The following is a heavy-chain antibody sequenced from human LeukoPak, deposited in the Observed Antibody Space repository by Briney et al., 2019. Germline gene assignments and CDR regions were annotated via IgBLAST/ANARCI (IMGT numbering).Heavy chain of an antibody. D-gene: IGHD5-18*01. Sequence: PGGSLKLSYAASGFTFSGSAMHWVRQAPGKGLEWVAVISYDGSNKYYADSVKGRFTISRDNSKNTLYLQMNSLRAEDTAVYYCAKADEGYSYGPSGDYWGQGTLVTVSS. V-gene: IGHV3-30*04. CDR3: AKADEGYSYGPSGDY. CDR1: GFTFSGSA. CDR2: ISYDGSNK. J-gene: IGHJ4*02.